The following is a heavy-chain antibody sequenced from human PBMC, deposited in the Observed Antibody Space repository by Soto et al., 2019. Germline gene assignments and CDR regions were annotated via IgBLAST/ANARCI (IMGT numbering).Heavy chain of an antibody. V-gene: IGHV3-74*01. CDR1: GVTFDSHW. CDR2: IKTDGYAA. Sequence: ESGGVLVQPGGSLRLSCVASGVTFDSHWMHWVSQAPGEGLVWVSRIKTDGYAAAYAESVKGRFTISRDNTKNTVYLPMNSLRAEDTAVYFCVRESGVAADCWGQGTLVTVSS. J-gene: IGHJ4*02. D-gene: IGHD6-19*01. CDR3: VRESGVAADC.